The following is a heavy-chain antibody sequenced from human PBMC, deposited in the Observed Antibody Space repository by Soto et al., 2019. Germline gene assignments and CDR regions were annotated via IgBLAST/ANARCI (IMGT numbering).Heavy chain of an antibody. Sequence: GASVKVSCKASGYTFTSYGISWVRQAPGQGLEWMGWISAYNGNTNYAQKLQGRVTMTTDTSTSTAYMELRSLRSDDTAVYYCARDSVVVVAAHARGYYYYGMDVWGQGTTVTVSS. J-gene: IGHJ6*02. CDR2: ISAYNGNT. CDR1: GYTFTSYG. V-gene: IGHV1-18*04. CDR3: ARDSVVVVAAHARGYYYYGMDV. D-gene: IGHD2-15*01.